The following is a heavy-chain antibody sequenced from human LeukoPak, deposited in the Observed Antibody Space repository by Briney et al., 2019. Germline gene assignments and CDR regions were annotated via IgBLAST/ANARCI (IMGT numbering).Heavy chain of an antibody. J-gene: IGHJ3*02. CDR3: SKGRYLNFYDGAFHI. CDR2: ISWNSGNK. V-gene: IGHV3-9*01. CDR1: GFTFEEYA. D-gene: IGHD3-22*01. Sequence: GGSLRLSCVVSGFTFEEYAMDWVRQVPGKGLEWVSSISWNSGNKAYADSVKGRFTISRDNAKKSLYLQMTGLRPEDTALYFCSKGRYLNFYDGAFHIWGQGTMVTVSS.